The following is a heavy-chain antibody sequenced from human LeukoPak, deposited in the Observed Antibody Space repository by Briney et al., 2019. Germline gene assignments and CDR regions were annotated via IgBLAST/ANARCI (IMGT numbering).Heavy chain of an antibody. CDR2: ISSSGSTI. CDR1: GFTFSDY. J-gene: IGHJ6*02. Sequence: GGSLSLSCAASGFTFSDYMSWIRPAPGKGLEWVSYISSSGSTIYYADSVKGRFTISRDNAKNSLYLQMNSLRAEDTAVYYCARSATKYCSSTSCPYYYYGMDVWGQGATVTVSS. CDR3: ARSATKYCSSTSCPYYYYGMDV. V-gene: IGHV3-11*01. D-gene: IGHD2-2*01.